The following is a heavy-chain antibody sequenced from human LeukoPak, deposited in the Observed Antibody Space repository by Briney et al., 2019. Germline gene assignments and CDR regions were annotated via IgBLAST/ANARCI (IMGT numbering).Heavy chain of an antibody. CDR3: ARDRPDFDTYYDILTGLY. Sequence: ASVKVSCRASGYTFTSYGISWVRQAPGQGLEWMGWISAYNGNTNYAQKLQGRVTMTTDTSTSTAYMELRSLRSDDTAVYYCARDRPDFDTYYDILTGLYWGQGTLVTVSS. D-gene: IGHD3-9*01. V-gene: IGHV1-18*01. CDR1: GYTFTSYG. CDR2: ISAYNGNT. J-gene: IGHJ4*02.